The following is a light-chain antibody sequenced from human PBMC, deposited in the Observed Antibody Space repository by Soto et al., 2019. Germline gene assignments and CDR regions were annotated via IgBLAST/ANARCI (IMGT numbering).Light chain of an antibody. CDR1: QTISSW. CDR2: KAS. Sequence: DIQMTQSPSTLSGSVGDRVTITCRASQTISSWLAWYQQKPGKAPKLLIYKASTLKRGVPSRFSGSGFGTEFTLTINSLQPEDFATYYCLKDHDYSWNFGQGTKVDIK. V-gene: IGKV1-5*03. CDR3: LKDHDYSWN. J-gene: IGKJ1*01.